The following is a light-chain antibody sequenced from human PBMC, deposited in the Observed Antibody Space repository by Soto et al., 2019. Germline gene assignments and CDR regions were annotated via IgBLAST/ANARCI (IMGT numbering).Light chain of an antibody. CDR2: GAS. Sequence: DIVMTQSPAILSVSPGERATLSCRASQSVETFLAWFQHKAGQAPRLLIFGASTRAAGVPARLSGGGSGTEFTLTIDSLRSEDFAVYFCQQYHAWPPGTFGGGTKVEIK. J-gene: IGKJ4*01. CDR3: QQYHAWPPGT. CDR1: QSVETF. V-gene: IGKV3-15*01.